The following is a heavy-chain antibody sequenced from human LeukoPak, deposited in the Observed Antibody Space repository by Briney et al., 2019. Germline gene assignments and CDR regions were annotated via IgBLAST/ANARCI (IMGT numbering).Heavy chain of an antibody. Sequence: PSETLSLTCTVSGYSVSSDSYYWSWMRQPPGKGLEWIGYIYYSGTTKQNPSLKSRVTLSVDTSKNQFSLKLSSVTAADTAVYYCARGGTYYYDSVLSYWGQGTLVTVSS. CDR3: ARGGTYYYDSVLSY. CDR1: GYSVSSDSYY. CDR2: IYYSGTT. V-gene: IGHV4-61*01. J-gene: IGHJ4*02. D-gene: IGHD3-22*01.